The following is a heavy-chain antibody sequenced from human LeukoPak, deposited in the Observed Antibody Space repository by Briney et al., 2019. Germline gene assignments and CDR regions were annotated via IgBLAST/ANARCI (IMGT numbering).Heavy chain of an antibody. J-gene: IGHJ4*02. V-gene: IGHV3-23*01. Sequence: GSLRLCCAAAGFTFSSYAMSWVRQAPGKGLERVSTIRGSGGSTYYADSVKGRFTISRDNSKNTLYLQMNSLRAEDTAVYYCAKAVLSSGWSKNDYWGQGTLVTVSS. CDR3: AKAVLSSGWSKNDY. CDR1: GFTFSSYA. D-gene: IGHD6-19*01. CDR2: IRGSGGST.